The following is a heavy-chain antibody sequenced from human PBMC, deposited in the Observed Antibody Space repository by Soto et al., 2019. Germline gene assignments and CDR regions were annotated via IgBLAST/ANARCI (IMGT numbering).Heavy chain of an antibody. CDR1: GNTFTGCF. CDR3: ARVKNYYITTGPLDS. Sequence: ASVKVSCKASGNTFTGCFMHWVRQAPGQGLEWMGWINPNNGDTNYAQKFQGRVTMTRATSISTAYMELSSLISDDTAVYYCARVKNYYITTGPLDSWGQGTLVTVSS. V-gene: IGHV1-2*02. J-gene: IGHJ4*02. D-gene: IGHD3-22*01. CDR2: INPNNGDT.